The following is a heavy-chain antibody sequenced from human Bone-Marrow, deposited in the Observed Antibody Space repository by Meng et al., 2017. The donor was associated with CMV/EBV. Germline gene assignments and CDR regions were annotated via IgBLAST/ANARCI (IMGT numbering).Heavy chain of an antibody. D-gene: IGHD3-10*01. V-gene: IGHV3-23*01. J-gene: IGHJ4*02. CDR2: ISGDRRST. CDR1: GFNFGSYA. Sequence: CTTSGFNFGSYATSWVRQAAGKGLEWVSGISGDRRSTYYADSVKDRFTISRDNSKNTLYLNMQSLRANDTAVYYCAKRGVTSKHFDQWGQGTLVTSPQ. CDR3: AKRGVTSKHFDQ.